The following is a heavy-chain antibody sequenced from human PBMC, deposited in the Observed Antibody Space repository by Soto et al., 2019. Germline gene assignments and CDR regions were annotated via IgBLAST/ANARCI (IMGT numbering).Heavy chain of an antibody. J-gene: IGHJ4*02. D-gene: IGHD3-10*01. CDR2: LYSGGTT. CDR3: ASGIYDSGSFYFDF. CDR1: GFNFIRKY. Sequence: GGSLRLSCAASGFNFIRKYMIWVRQAPGKGLEWVSILYSGGTTYYADSVKGRFTISRDTSENTLYLQMNSLRAEDTAVYYCASGIYDSGSFYFDFWGQGTLVTVSS. V-gene: IGHV3-53*01.